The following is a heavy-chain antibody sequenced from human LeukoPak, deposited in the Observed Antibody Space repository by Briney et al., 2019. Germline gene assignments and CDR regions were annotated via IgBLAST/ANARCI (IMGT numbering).Heavy chain of an antibody. D-gene: IGHD3-16*01. J-gene: IGHJ4*02. V-gene: IGHV1-69*04. Sequence: GSSVKVSCKASGGTFSSYAISWVRQAPGQGLEWMGRIIPILGIANYAQKFQGRVTITADKSTSTAYTDLSSLRSEDTAVYYCAKDLRPHYFHYWGQGTLVTVSS. CDR1: GGTFSSYA. CDR2: IIPILGIA. CDR3: AKDLRPHYFHY.